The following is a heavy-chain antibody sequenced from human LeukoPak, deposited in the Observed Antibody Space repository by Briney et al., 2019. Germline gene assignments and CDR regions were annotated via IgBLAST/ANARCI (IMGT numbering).Heavy chain of an antibody. V-gene: IGHV4-30-4*01. Sequence: SETLSLTCTVSGGSISSDDYYWSWIRQPPGKGLEWIGYIYYSGSTYYNPSLKSRVAMSVDTSKNQFSLKLSSVTVADTAVYYCAREGFYYFDSSGYYLYWGQGTLATVSS. CDR3: AREGFYYFDSSGYYLY. CDR2: IYYSGST. CDR1: GGSISSDDYY. D-gene: IGHD3-22*01. J-gene: IGHJ4*02.